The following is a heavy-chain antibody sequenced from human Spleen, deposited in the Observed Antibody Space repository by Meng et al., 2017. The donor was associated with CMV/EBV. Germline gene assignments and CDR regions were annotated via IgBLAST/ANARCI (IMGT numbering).Heavy chain of an antibody. D-gene: IGHD1-26*01. CDR3: ARDLWGSRYYFDY. Sequence: QLQELGPGLGKPLQTLSLTCTVSGGSISSGDYYWSWIRQPPGKGLEWIGYIYYSGSTYYNPSLKSRVTISVDTSKNQFSLKLSSVTAADTAVYYCARDLWGSRYYFDYWGQGTLVTVSS. V-gene: IGHV4-30-4*08. CDR2: IYYSGST. J-gene: IGHJ4*02. CDR1: GGSISSGDYY.